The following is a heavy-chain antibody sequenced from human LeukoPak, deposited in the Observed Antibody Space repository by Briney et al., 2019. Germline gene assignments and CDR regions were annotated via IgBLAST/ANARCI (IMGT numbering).Heavy chain of an antibody. Sequence: GGSLRLSCAASGFTFSSYWMNWVRQAPGKGLEWVANIKQDGSEKYYADSVKARFTVSRDNAKNSLYLQMNSLRAEDTAVYYCARDTGYGMDVWGKGTTVIVSS. CDR3: ARDTGYGMDV. J-gene: IGHJ6*04. CDR2: IKQDGSEK. CDR1: GFTFSSYW. D-gene: IGHD1-14*01. V-gene: IGHV3-7*03.